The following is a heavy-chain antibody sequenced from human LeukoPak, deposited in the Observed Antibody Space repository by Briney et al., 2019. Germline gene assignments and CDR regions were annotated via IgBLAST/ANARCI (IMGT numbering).Heavy chain of an antibody. CDR3: ARAFLYYDSSGYGPGVRGYYYYYMDV. Sequence: GASVKVSCKASGYTFTGYYMHWVRQAPGQGLEWMGWISAYNGNTNYAQKLQGRVTMTTDTSTSTAYMELRSLRSDDTAVYYCARAFLYYDSSGYGPGVRGYYYYYMDVWGKGNTVTVSS. D-gene: IGHD3-22*01. CDR1: GYTFTGYY. J-gene: IGHJ6*03. V-gene: IGHV1-18*04. CDR2: ISAYNGNT.